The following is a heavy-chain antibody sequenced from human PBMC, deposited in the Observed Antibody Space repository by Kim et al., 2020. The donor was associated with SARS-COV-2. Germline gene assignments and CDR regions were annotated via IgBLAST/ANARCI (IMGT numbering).Heavy chain of an antibody. J-gene: IGHJ4*01. V-gene: IGHV3-11*04. D-gene: IGHD4-17*01. Sequence: VQGRFTSSRDSAKNSVYLQMNSLRAEDTAVYYCARQVYGDSSGYMGYYFDYWGHGSLVTVSS. CDR3: ARQVYGDSSGYMGYYFDY.